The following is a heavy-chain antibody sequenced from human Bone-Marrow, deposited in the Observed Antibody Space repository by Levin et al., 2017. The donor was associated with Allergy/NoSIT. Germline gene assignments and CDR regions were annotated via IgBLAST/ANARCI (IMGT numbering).Heavy chain of an antibody. J-gene: IGHJ6*02. CDR1: GGSISSYY. D-gene: IGHD2-8*01. V-gene: IGHV4-59*01. CDR2: IYYSGST. Sequence: SQTLSLTCTVSGGSISSYYWSWIRQPPGKGLEWIGYIYYSGSTNYNPSLKSRVTISVDTSKNQFSLKLSSVTAADTAVYYCARAVRYCTNGVCHNPYYDYGMDVWGQGTTVTVSS. CDR3: ARAVRYCTNGVCHNPYYDYGMDV.